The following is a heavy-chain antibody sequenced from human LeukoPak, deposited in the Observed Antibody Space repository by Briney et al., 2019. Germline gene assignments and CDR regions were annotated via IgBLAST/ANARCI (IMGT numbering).Heavy chain of an antibody. Sequence: GASVKVSCKASGGTFSSHAISWVRQAPGQGLEWMGGIIPIFGTANYAQKFQGRVTITADESTSTAYMELSSLRSEDTAVYYCARDRNYYGSGSYYESYYYYYMDVWGKGTTVTISS. CDR1: GGTFSSHA. CDR2: IIPIFGTA. V-gene: IGHV1-69*01. D-gene: IGHD3-10*01. CDR3: ARDRNYYGSGSYYESYYYYYMDV. J-gene: IGHJ6*03.